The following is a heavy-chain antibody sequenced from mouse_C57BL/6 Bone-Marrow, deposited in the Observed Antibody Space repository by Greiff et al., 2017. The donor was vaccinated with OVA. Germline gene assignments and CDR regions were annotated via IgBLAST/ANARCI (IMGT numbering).Heavy chain of an antibody. CDR2: IDPENGDT. D-gene: IGHD3-2*02. Sequence: VQLQQSGAELVRPGASVKLSCTASGFNIKDDYMHWVKQRPEQGLEWIGWIDPENGDTEYASKFQGKATITADTSSNTAYLQLSSLTAEDTAVYYCTGKLRLSMDYWGQGTSVTVSS. V-gene: IGHV14-4*01. J-gene: IGHJ4*01. CDR3: TGKLRLSMDY. CDR1: GFNIKDDY.